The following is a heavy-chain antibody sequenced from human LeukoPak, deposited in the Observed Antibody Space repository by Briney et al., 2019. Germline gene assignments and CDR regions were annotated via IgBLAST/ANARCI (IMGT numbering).Heavy chain of an antibody. D-gene: IGHD1-26*01. CDR2: IYSGGST. Sequence: GGSLRLSCAASGFTVSSNYMSWVRRAPGKGLEWVSVIYSGGSTYYADSVKGRFTISRDNSKNTLYLQMNSLRAEDTAVYYCARGVSIVGGDDAFDIWGQGTMVTVSS. CDR1: GFTVSSNY. J-gene: IGHJ3*02. V-gene: IGHV3-53*01. CDR3: ARGVSIVGGDDAFDI.